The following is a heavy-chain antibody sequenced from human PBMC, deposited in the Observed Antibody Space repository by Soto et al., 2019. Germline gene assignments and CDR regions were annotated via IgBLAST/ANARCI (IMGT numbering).Heavy chain of an antibody. J-gene: IGHJ2*01. CDR3: AKDRLPADTYWYFDL. V-gene: IGHV3-23*01. D-gene: IGHD2-2*01. CDR2: TSGSGGGA. CDR1: GFTFSTYA. Sequence: EVQLLESGGGLVQPGGSLRLSCEASGFTFSTYAMSWVRQAPGMGLEWVSGTSGSGGGAHYADSVKGRFTISRDNSNSTLYLQMNSLRAEDTATYYCAKDRLPADTYWYFDLWGRGTLVIVSS.